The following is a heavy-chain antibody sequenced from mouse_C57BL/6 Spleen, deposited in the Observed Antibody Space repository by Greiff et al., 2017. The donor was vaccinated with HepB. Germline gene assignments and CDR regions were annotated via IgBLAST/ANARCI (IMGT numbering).Heavy chain of an antibody. D-gene: IGHD3-3*01. Sequence: VQLQQSVAELVRPGASVKLSCTASGFTFTNSCMHWVKQRPEQGLEWIGRIDPANGNTKYAPKFKGKATITADTSSNTAYLQLSSLTSEDTAIYYCARTRGYYFDYWGQGTTLTVSS. V-gene: IGHV14-3*01. CDR2: IDPANGNT. CDR1: GFTFTNSC. J-gene: IGHJ2*01. CDR3: ARTRGYYFDY.